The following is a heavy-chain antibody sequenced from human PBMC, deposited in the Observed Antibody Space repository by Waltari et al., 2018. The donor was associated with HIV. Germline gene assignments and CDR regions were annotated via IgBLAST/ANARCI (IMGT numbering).Heavy chain of an antibody. Sequence: EVQLVESGGGLVKPGGSLRLSCAASGFTFSNAWMSWVRQAPGKGLEWVGRIKSNTDGGTTDYAAPVKGRFTISRDDSKNTLYLQRNSLKTEDTAVYYCTTDLDLSSEDGGPYWGQGTLVTVSS. V-gene: IGHV3-15*01. J-gene: IGHJ4*02. CDR3: TTDLDLSSEDGGPY. CDR2: IKSNTDGGTT. CDR1: GFTFSNAW. D-gene: IGHD2-21*01.